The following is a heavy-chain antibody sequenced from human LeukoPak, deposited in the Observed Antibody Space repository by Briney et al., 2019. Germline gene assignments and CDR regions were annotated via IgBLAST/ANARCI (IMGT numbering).Heavy chain of an antibody. CDR3: ARRVVVPAAPYYFDY. D-gene: IGHD2-2*01. CDR1: GFIFSSYW. Sequence: GGSLRLSCAASGFIFSSYWMHWVRQAPGKGLVWVSRINSDGSSTSYADSVRGRFTISRDNAKNTLYLQMNSLRAEDTAVYYCARRVVVPAAPYYFDYWGQGTLVTVSS. CDR2: INSDGSST. V-gene: IGHV3-74*01. J-gene: IGHJ4*02.